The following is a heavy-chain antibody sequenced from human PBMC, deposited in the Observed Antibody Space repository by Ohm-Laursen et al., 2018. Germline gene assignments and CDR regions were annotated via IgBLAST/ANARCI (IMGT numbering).Heavy chain of an antibody. J-gene: IGHJ5*02. CDR3: AKARSAVVFAASNH. CDR1: GFTFSSYA. V-gene: IGHV3-23*01. Sequence: SLRLSCTASGFTFSSYAMSWVRQAPGKGLEWVSAIGGTGGSGDNTYYADSVKGRFTISRDSSENTVYFQMNDLRAEDTALYYRAKARSAVVFAASNHWGQGALVIVSS. CDR2: IGGTGGSGDNT. D-gene: IGHD2-15*01.